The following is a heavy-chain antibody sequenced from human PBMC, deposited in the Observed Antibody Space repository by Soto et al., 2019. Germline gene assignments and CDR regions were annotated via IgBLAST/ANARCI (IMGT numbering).Heavy chain of an antibody. CDR3: ARHEGSYSSLSPPRY. Sequence: SVKVSCKASGGTFSSNTISWVRQAPGQGLEWMGRIIPILGIANYAQKFQGRVTITADKSTSTAYMELSSLRSEDTAVYYCARHEGSYSSLSPPRYWGQGTLVTVSS. J-gene: IGHJ4*02. V-gene: IGHV1-69*02. CDR1: GGTFSSNT. D-gene: IGHD6-19*01. CDR2: IIPILGIA.